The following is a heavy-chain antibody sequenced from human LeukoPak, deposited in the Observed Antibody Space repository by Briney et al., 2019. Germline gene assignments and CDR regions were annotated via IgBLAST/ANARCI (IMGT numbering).Heavy chain of an antibody. CDR3: ARAPPYQLPGDY. Sequence: ASVKVSCKASGYTFTGYYMSWGCHTPGQGLEWMGWINPNSGGTNYAQKFQGRVTMTRDTSISTAYMELSRLRSDDTAVYYCARAPPYQLPGDYWGQGTLVTVSS. CDR2: INPNSGGT. V-gene: IGHV1-2*02. D-gene: IGHD2-2*01. J-gene: IGHJ4*02. CDR1: GYTFTGYY.